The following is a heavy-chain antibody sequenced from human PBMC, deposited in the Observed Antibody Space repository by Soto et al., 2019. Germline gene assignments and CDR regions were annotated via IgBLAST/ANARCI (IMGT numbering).Heavy chain of an antibody. CDR1: EFTFSSYA. V-gene: IGHV3-23*01. CDR2: ISGTGRVT. D-gene: IGHD3-9*01. J-gene: IGHJ1*01. CDR3: AKDVHYDIVTGIEYFHH. Sequence: GGSLRLSCASSEFTFSSYAMSLVRQAPGKGLEWVSGISGTGRVTNYAESVKGRFTISRDNPKNTLYLQMNSLRAEDTAVYYCAKDVHYDIVTGIEYFHHWGQGTLVTVSS.